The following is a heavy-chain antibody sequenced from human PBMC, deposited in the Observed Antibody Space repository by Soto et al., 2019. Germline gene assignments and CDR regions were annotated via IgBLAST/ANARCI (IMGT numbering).Heavy chain of an antibody. Sequence: SETLSLTCTVSGGSISSGGYYWSWIRQHPGKGLEWIGYIYYSGSTYYNPSLKSRVTISVDTSKNQFSLKLSSVTAADTAVYYCARDRSLSYGSVYYYYGMDVWGQGTTVTVSS. CDR2: IYYSGST. V-gene: IGHV4-31*03. CDR1: GGSISSGGYY. D-gene: IGHD3-10*01. J-gene: IGHJ6*02. CDR3: ARDRSLSYGSVYYYYGMDV.